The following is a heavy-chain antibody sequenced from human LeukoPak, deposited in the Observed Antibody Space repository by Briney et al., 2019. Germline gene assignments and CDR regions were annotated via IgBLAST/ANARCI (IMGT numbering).Heavy chain of an antibody. CDR3: AKDQGTAIFGVIIPDWYFDL. J-gene: IGHJ2*01. CDR1: RFTFSSSS. D-gene: IGHD3-3*01. V-gene: IGHV3-21*04. Sequence: PGRSLRLSCAASRFTFSSSSMNWVRQAPRKGLEWVSSISSTGSNTYYADSVRGRFTISRDNAKNSLYLQMNSLRAEDTAVYYCAKDQGTAIFGVIIPDWYFDLWGRGTLVTVSS. CDR2: ISSTGSNT.